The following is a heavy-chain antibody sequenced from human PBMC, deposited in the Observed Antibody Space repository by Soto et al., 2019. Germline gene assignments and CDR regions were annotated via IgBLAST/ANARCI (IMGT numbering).Heavy chain of an antibody. CDR3: AREADFASSGYVLDY. Sequence: EVQLVESGGGLVKPGGSLRLSCAASGFTFRGFSMTWVRQAPGKGLEWVSSVTSSPSSMFYADSVKGRFTISRDDAKDSLFLQMNSLRADDTAVYYCAREADFASSGYVLDYWGLGTLVTVSS. CDR2: VTSSPSSM. V-gene: IGHV3-21*02. CDR1: GFTFRGFS. D-gene: IGHD3-22*01. J-gene: IGHJ4*02.